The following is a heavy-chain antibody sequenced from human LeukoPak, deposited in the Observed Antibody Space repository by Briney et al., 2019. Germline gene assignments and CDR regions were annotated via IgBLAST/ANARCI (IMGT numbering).Heavy chain of an antibody. V-gene: IGHV4-59*01. CDR2: ISSSGAT. D-gene: IGHD6-19*01. Sequence: SETLSLTCTVAAVSIISKYWIWLRQPPGKRLEGLGYISSSGATNYNPSLKSRVTISVDTSKNQFSLHLRSVTAADTAVYYCARDLAGPNDAFDIWGRGTMVTVSS. CDR1: AVSIISKY. CDR3: ARDLAGPNDAFDI. J-gene: IGHJ3*02.